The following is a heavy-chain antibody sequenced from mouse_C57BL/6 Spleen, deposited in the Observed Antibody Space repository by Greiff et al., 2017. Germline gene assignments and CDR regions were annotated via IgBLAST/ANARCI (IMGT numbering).Heavy chain of an antibody. CDR3: ARHVLVRIIRPGIAY. Sequence: VQLQQSGAELVRPGASVKLSCKASGYTFTEYTIHWVKQRTGQGLEWIGWFYPRSGSIKYNEKFKGKATLTADKSSSTVYMELSRLTSEDSAVYFCARHVLVRIIRPGIAYWGQGTLVTVSA. CDR1: GYTFTEYT. CDR2: FYPRSGSI. V-gene: IGHV1-62-2*01. J-gene: IGHJ3*01. D-gene: IGHD2-14*01.